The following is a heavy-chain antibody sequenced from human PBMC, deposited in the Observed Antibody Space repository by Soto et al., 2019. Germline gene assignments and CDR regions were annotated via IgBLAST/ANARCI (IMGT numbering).Heavy chain of an antibody. D-gene: IGHD1-26*01. Sequence: VQLVESGGGLVQPGGSLRLSCAASGFTFSGYSMHWVRQAPGKGLEYVSAISSNGGTTSYANSVKGRFTISRDNSKNMLYLQMGSLRAEDMAVYYCGGYSGDGIWSWGQGTLVSVSS. J-gene: IGHJ5*02. CDR1: GFTFSGYS. CDR3: GGYSGDGIWS. CDR2: ISSNGGTT. V-gene: IGHV3-64*01.